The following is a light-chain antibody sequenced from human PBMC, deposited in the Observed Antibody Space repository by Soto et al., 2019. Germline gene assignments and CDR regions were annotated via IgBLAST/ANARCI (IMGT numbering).Light chain of an antibody. V-gene: IGKV3-15*01. CDR1: QSVSSN. CDR2: GAS. Sequence: EIVMTQSPATLSVSPGERATLSCRASQSVSSNLAWYQQKPGQAPRLLIYGASTRATGIPARFSGSGSGTEFTLTISSLQSEDFAVYYCQQRYNWPRITFGQGTKVDIK. J-gene: IGKJ1*01. CDR3: QQRYNWPRIT.